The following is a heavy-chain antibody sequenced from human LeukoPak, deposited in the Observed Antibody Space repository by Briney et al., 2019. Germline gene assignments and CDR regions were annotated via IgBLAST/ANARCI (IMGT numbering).Heavy chain of an antibody. D-gene: IGHD2-2*02. V-gene: IGHV1-8*01. CDR2: MNPNSGNT. J-gene: IGHJ6*02. CDR1: GYTFTSYD. Sequence: ASVKVSFKASGYTFTSYDINWVRQATGQGLEWMGWMNPNSGNTGYAQKFQGRVTMTRNTSISTAYMELSSLRSEDTAVYYCASGCSSTSCYRDYYYYGMDVWGQGTTVTVSS. CDR3: ASGCSSTSCYRDYYYYGMDV.